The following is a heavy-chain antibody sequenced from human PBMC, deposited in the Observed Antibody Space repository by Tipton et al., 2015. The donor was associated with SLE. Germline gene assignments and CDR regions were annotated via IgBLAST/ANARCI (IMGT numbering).Heavy chain of an antibody. V-gene: IGHV4-59*01. CDR3: ARDEYRYDTTGYHLLGHFDF. J-gene: IGHJ4*02. D-gene: IGHD3-22*01. CDR1: GGSISSFY. CDR2: IYYTGST. Sequence: TLSLTCIVSGGSISSFYWGWIRQPPGKGLEWIGFIYYTGSTTYNPSLKSRVTIALDTSKKQISLRLSSVTAADTAVYYCARDEYRYDTTGYHLLGHFDFWGQGTLVTVSS.